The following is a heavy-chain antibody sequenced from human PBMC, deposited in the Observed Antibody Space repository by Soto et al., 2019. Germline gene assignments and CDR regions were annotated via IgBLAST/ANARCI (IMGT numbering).Heavy chain of an antibody. J-gene: IGHJ4*02. D-gene: IGHD2-8*01. CDR3: ASVGDCTNGVCYRSYFDY. CDR2: INPNSGGT. Sequence: GASVKVSCKASGYTFTGYYMHWVRQAPGQGLEWMGWINPNSGGTNYAQKFQGRVTMTRDTSISTAYMELSRLRSDDTAVYYCASVGDCTNGVCYRSYFDYWGQGSLVTVSS. V-gene: IGHV1-2*02. CDR1: GYTFTGYY.